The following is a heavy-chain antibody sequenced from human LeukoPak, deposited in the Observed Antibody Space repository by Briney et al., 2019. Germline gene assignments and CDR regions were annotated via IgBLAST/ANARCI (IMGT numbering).Heavy chain of an antibody. CDR2: ISGYNSNT. CDR3: ARDLRYTSTWDDAFDI. D-gene: IGHD6-13*01. Sequence: GASVKVSCKASGYTFTGYYMHWVRQAPGQGLEWMGWISGYNSNTYYAQNLGGRVSMTTDKSTSTAYMELRSLRSDDTAVYYCARDLRYTSTWDDAFDIWGQGTMVIVSS. CDR1: GYTFTGYY. V-gene: IGHV1-18*04. J-gene: IGHJ3*02.